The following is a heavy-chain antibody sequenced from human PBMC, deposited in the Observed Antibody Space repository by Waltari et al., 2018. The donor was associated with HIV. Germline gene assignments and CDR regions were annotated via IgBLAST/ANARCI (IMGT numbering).Heavy chain of an antibody. Sequence: QLQLQESGPGLVKPSETLSLTCTVSGGSISSSSYYWGWIRQPPGKGLEWIGSIYYSGSTYYNPSLKSRVTISVDTSKNQFSLKLSSVTAADTAVYYCARDGGYSGYALGMDVWGQGTTVTVSS. D-gene: IGHD5-12*01. CDR1: GGSISSSSYY. CDR3: ARDGGYSGYALGMDV. V-gene: IGHV4-39*07. CDR2: IYYSGST. J-gene: IGHJ6*02.